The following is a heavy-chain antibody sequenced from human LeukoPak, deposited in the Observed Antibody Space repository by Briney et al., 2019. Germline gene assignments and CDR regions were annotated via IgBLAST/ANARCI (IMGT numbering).Heavy chain of an antibody. D-gene: IGHD1-1*01. Sequence: AETLSLTCTVSGGSISDGTYYWGWIRQPPGKGLEWIGTIHYSGTTHYNRSLKSRVTLSVDTSKNQFSLRLSSVTAADTAVYYCARRTTESYSDYWGQGTLVTVST. CDR2: IHYSGTT. J-gene: IGHJ4*02. CDR3: ARRTTESYSDY. V-gene: IGHV4-39*01. CDR1: GGSISDGTYY.